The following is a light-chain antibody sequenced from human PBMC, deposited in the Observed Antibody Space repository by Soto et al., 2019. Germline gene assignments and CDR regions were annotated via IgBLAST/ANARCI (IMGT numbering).Light chain of an antibody. CDR1: QSIGSW. V-gene: IGKV1-5*01. CDR3: QQYKKYST. Sequence: DIQMTQSPSTLSASVGDRVTITCRASQSIGSWLAWYQQKPGKAPKLLIYDASGLERGVPSRFSGSGSGTESTLTIRSLQPDDFATYYCQQYKKYSTFGGGTKVDI. J-gene: IGKJ4*01. CDR2: DAS.